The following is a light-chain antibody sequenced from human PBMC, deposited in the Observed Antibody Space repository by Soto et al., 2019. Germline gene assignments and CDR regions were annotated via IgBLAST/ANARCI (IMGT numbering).Light chain of an antibody. CDR2: SAS. CDR1: QSISTN. V-gene: IGKV1-39*01. J-gene: IGKJ2*02. CDR3: QQSHSTPCT. Sequence: DIQMTQSPSSLSASVGDRVSITCRASQSISTNLNWYQQRPGRAPKLLIYSASNLQSGVPSRFSGSGSSTDFTLTISSRQPEDFATYYCQQSHSTPCTFGRGTNLEIK.